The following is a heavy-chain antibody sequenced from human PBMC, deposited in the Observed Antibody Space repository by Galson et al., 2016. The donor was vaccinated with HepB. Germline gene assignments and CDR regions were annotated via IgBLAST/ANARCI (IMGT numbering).Heavy chain of an antibody. D-gene: IGHD5/OR15-5a*01. CDR3: ARDVKSHALYEV. CDR1: GFTFSGYS. Sequence: SLRLSCAASGFTFSGYSMSWVRQAPGKGLEWVSYISGSSYTIYYADSVKGRFTVSRDTAKSSLYLQMNSLRAGDTAIYYCARDVKSHALYEVWGQGTLVTVSS. V-gene: IGHV3-48*01. J-gene: IGHJ4*02. CDR2: ISGSSYTI.